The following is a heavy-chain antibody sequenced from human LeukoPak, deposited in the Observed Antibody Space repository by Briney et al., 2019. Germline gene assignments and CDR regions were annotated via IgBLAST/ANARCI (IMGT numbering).Heavy chain of an antibody. CDR2: ISGSGAST. D-gene: IGHD3-10*02. J-gene: IGHJ6*04. V-gene: IGHV3-23*01. CDR3: AGLGITMIGGV. CDR1: GFTFSNYA. Sequence: GGSLRLSCAASGFTFSNYALSWVRQGPGKGLEWVSSISGSGASTYYADSVKGRFTISRDNAKNSLYLQMNSLRAEDTAVYYCAGLGITMIGGVWGKGTTVTISS.